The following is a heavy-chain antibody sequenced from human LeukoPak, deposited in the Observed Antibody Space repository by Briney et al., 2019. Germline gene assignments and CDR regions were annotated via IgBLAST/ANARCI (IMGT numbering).Heavy chain of an antibody. CDR2: IKQDGSEK. Sequence: GGSLRLSCAASGFTFSSYWMSWVRQAPGKGLEWVANIKQDGSEKYYVDSVKGRFTISRDNAKNSLYLQMNSLRAEDTAVYYCARVERASGSYYHSASVFDYWGQGTLVTVSS. D-gene: IGHD3-10*01. CDR1: GFTFSSYW. CDR3: ARVERASGSYYHSASVFDY. V-gene: IGHV3-7*01. J-gene: IGHJ4*02.